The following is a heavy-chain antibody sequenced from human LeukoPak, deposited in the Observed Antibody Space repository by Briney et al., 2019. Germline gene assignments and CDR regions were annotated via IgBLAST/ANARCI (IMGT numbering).Heavy chain of an antibody. CDR1: GYTFTGYY. V-gene: IGHV1-2*02. D-gene: IGHD3-22*01. CDR3: ARGPYDSSGYDPFDY. CDR2: INPNSGGT. Sequence: ASVKVSCKASGYTFTGYYMHWVRQAPGQGLEWMGWINPNSGGTNYAQKFQGRVTMTRDTSISTAYMELSRLRSDDTAVYYCARGPYDSSGYDPFDYWGQGTLVTVSS. J-gene: IGHJ4*02.